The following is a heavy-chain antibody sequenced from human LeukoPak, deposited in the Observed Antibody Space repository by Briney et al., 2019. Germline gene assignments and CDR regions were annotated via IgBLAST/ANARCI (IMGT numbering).Heavy chain of an antibody. CDR2: ISSSSSTI. CDR1: GFTFSTFS. D-gene: IGHD2/OR15-2a*01. J-gene: IGHJ4*02. Sequence: PGGSLRLSYAASGFTFSTFSMNWVRQAPGKGLEWISYISSSSSTIYYTDSVKGRFTISRDNAKNSLYLQMNSLRADDTAVYYCARGRFYDYWGQGTLVTVSS. V-gene: IGHV3-48*01. CDR3: ARGRFYDY.